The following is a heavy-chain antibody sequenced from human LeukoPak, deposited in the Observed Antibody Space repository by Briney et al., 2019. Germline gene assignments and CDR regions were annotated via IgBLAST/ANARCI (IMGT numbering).Heavy chain of an antibody. V-gene: IGHV3-30*18. J-gene: IGHJ4*02. CDR2: ISDDGTNK. Sequence: GGSLRLSCVVSGFTFRTYAMHWVRQAPGKGLEWVAVISDDGTNKYYADSVKGRFTISRANSKNTLYLQMNSLRAQDTAVYYCVKDRRPVTGSFDYWGQGTLVTVSS. D-gene: IGHD3-9*01. CDR3: VKDRRPVTGSFDY. CDR1: GFTFRTYA.